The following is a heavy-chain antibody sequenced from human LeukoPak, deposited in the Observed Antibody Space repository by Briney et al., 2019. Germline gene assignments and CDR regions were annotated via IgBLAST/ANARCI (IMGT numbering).Heavy chain of an antibody. CDR3: ARDLHYTTSWVYDAFDI. CDR2: INTRGDVI. V-gene: IGHV3-48*03. J-gene: IGHJ3*02. CDR1: GFTFSNYE. Sequence: PGGSLRLSCAASGFTFSNYEMNWVRQAPGKGLEWVSYINTRGDVIYYADSVKGRFTISRDNAKNSLYLQMNSLRAEDTAVYYCARDLHYTTSWVYDAFDIWGQGTMVTVSS. D-gene: IGHD3-3*01.